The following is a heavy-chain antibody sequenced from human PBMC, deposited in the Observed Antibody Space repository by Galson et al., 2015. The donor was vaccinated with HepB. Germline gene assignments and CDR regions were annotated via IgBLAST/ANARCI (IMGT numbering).Heavy chain of an antibody. V-gene: IGHV5-51*01. Sequence: QSGAEVKKPGESLKISCKGSGYRFTADWIAWVRQMPGKGLELMGVIYPLNSDTRYSPSFQGQVTISADKSISTAYLQWDSLKASDTATYYCAKRDHTVKSGWFDPWGQGTVVTVSS. CDR1: GYRFTADW. D-gene: IGHD1-14*01. J-gene: IGHJ5*02. CDR3: AKRDHTVKSGWFDP. CDR2: IYPLNSDT.